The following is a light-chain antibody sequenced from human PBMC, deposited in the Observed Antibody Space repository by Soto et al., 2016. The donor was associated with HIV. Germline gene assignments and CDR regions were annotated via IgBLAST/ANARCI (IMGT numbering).Light chain of an antibody. Sequence: AIQMTQSPSSLSASVGDRVTITCRASQGIKNELGWYQQKPGEAPKLLIYSASTLGSGVPLRFSGSGSGTDFTLTISSLQPEDSASYFCLQDYSLPRIRFGLGDQVGD. V-gene: IGKV1-6*01. J-gene: IGKJ2*03. CDR1: QGIKNE. CDR3: LQDYSLPRIR. CDR2: SAS.